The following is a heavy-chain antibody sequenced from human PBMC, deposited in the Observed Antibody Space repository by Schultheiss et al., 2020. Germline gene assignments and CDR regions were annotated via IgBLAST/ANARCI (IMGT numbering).Heavy chain of an antibody. Sequence: SETLSLTCAVSGGSISSNNWWSWVRQPPGKGLEWIGEINHSGSTNYSPSLKSRVTISLDTSKNQFSLKLSSVTAADTAVYYCAKDGGGYLASYYFDYWGQGTLVTVSS. CDR2: INHSGST. D-gene: IGHD3-16*01. CDR3: AKDGGGYLASYYFDY. J-gene: IGHJ4*02. V-gene: IGHV4-4*02. CDR1: GGSISSNNW.